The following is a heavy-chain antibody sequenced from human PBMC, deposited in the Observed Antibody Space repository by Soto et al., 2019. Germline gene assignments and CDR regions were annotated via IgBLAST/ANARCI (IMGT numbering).Heavy chain of an antibody. D-gene: IGHD6-13*01. CDR2: IWYDGSNK. CDR1: GFTFSSYG. CDR3: AREVGSSWYFDY. V-gene: IGHV3-33*01. J-gene: IGHJ4*02. Sequence: GGSLRLSCAASGFTFSSYGMHWVRQAPGKGLEWVAVIWYDGSNKYYADSVKGRFAISRDNSKNTLYLQMNSLRAEDTAVYYCAREVGSSWYFDYWGQGTLVTVSS.